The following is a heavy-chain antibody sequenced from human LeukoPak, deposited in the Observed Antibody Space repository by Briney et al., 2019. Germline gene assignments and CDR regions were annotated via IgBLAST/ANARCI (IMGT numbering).Heavy chain of an antibody. CDR2: IYHSGTT. D-gene: IGHD4-11*01. Sequence: PSQTLSLTCTVSGDSMTRGGYYWSWVRQHPGKSLEWVGFIYHSGTTFYNPSLESRATISVDTSQNQFPLKLTSVTAADTAVYYCARAVDYRNYFDYWGQGTLVTVSS. CDR3: ARAVDYRNYFDY. CDR1: GDSMTRGGYY. J-gene: IGHJ4*02. V-gene: IGHV4-31*03.